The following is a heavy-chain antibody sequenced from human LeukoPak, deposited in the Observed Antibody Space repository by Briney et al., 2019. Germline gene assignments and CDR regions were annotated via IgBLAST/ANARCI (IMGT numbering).Heavy chain of an antibody. D-gene: IGHD3-22*01. V-gene: IGHV3-66*01. J-gene: IGHJ4*02. CDR3: ARDSDSSGYYYGGFDY. CDR1: GFTFSDYY. Sequence: GGSLRLSCAASGFTFSDYYMSWVRQAPGKGLEWVSVIYSGGSTYHADSVKGRFTISRDNSKNTLYLQMNSLRVEDTAVYYCARDSDSSGYYYGGFDYWGQGTLVTVSS. CDR2: IYSGGST.